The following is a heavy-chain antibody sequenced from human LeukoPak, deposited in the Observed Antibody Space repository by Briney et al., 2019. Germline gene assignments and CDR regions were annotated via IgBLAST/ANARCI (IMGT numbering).Heavy chain of an antibody. J-gene: IGHJ4*02. CDR3: ARDSPYEVDTRTFEY. Sequence: ASVKVSCKASGYTFTSYYMHWVRQAPGQGLEWMGIINPSGGSTSYAQKFRGRVTMTRDTSTSTVYMELSSLRSDDTAVYYCARDSPYEVDTRTFEYWGQGTLVTVSS. D-gene: IGHD5-18*01. V-gene: IGHV1-46*01. CDR2: INPSGGST. CDR1: GYTFTSYY.